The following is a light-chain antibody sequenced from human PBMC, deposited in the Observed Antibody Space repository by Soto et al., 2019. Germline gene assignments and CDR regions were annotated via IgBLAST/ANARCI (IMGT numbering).Light chain of an antibody. CDR3: AAWDDSLNGLS. Sequence: QSVLTRPPSASGTPGQRVTISCSGSSSNIGSNTVNWYQQLPGTAPKLLIYSNNQRPSGVPDRFSGSKSGTSASLAISGLQSEDEADYYCAAWDDSLNGLSFGGGTKLTVL. V-gene: IGLV1-44*01. CDR2: SNN. J-gene: IGLJ3*02. CDR1: SSNIGSNT.